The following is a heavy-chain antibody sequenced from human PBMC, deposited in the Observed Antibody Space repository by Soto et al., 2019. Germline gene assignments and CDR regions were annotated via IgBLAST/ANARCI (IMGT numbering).Heavy chain of an antibody. Sequence: ASVKVSCKASGYTFTSYDINWVRQATGQGLEWMGWMNPNSGNTGYAQKFQGRVTMTRNTSISTAYMELSSLRSEDTAVYYCARVPIAVGPAYYYYMDVWGKGTTVTVSS. V-gene: IGHV1-8*01. D-gene: IGHD6-19*01. CDR1: GYTFTSYD. J-gene: IGHJ6*03. CDR2: MNPNSGNT. CDR3: ARVPIAVGPAYYYYMDV.